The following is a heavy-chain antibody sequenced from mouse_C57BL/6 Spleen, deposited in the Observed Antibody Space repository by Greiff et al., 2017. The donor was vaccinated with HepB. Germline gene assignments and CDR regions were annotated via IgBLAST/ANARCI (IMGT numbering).Heavy chain of an antibody. J-gene: IGHJ4*01. Sequence: QVQLQRSGPGLVQPSQSLSITCTVSGFSLTSYGVHWVRQSPGKGLEWLGVIWSGGSTDYNAAFISRLSISKDNSKSQVFFKMNSLQADDTAIYYCARKPRRRDAMDYWGQGTSVTVSS. CDR3: ARKPRRRDAMDY. D-gene: IGHD2-12*01. CDR1: GFSLTSYG. V-gene: IGHV2-2*01. CDR2: IWSGGST.